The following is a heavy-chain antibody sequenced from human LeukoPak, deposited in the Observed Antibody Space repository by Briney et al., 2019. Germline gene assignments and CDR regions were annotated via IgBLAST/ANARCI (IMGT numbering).Heavy chain of an antibody. J-gene: IGHJ5*02. CDR3: ARHPLKAYVSDWFDP. CDR1: GGSISSRSYY. V-gene: IGHV4-39*01. CDR2: IFYSGST. Sequence: SQTLSLTCAVSGGSISSRSYYWGWLRQPPGKGLEWIASIFYSGSTYHNPSLKSRVTISVDTSKSQFSLKLSSVTAADTAVYFCARHPLKAYVSDWFDPWGQGTLVTVSS. D-gene: IGHD3-10*02.